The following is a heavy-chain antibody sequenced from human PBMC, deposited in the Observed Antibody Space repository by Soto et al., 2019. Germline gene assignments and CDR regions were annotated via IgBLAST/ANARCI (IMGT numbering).Heavy chain of an antibody. CDR1: GFTFDDYA. CDR2: ISWNSGSI. Sequence: GGSLRLSCAASGFTFDDYAMHWVRQAPGKGLEWVSGISWNSGSIGYADSVKGRFTISRDNAKNSLYLQMNSLRAEDTALYYSAKGGHMILEAFDIWGQGTMVTVSS. V-gene: IGHV3-9*01. J-gene: IGHJ3*02. CDR3: AKGGHMILEAFDI. D-gene: IGHD3-16*01.